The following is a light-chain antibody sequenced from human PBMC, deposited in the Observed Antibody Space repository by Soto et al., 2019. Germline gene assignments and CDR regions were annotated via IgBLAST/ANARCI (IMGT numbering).Light chain of an antibody. V-gene: IGLV2-18*02. CDR2: DVN. J-gene: IGLJ1*01. CDR1: SSDVGSYNR. Sequence: QSALTQPASVSGSPGQSTTVSCTGTSSDVGSYNRVSWYQQSPGTAPKLIIYDVNNRPLGVPDRFFGSKSGNTASLTISGLQAEDEADYYCCSYTTRTTYVFGTGTKVTVL. CDR3: CSYTTRTTYV.